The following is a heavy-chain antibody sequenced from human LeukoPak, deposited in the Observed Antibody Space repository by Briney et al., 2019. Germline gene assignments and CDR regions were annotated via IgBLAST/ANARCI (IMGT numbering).Heavy chain of an antibody. CDR3: ARDFWVRGQEIGMDV. CDR2: INPNSGGT. V-gene: IGHV1-2*02. CDR1: GYTFTGYY. J-gene: IGHJ6*02. D-gene: IGHD3-10*01. Sequence: WASVKVSCKASGYTFTGYYMHWVRQARGQGLEWMGWINPNSGGTNYAQKFQGKVTMTRDTSISTAYMELSRLRSDDTAVYYCARDFWVRGQEIGMDVWGQGTTVTVSS.